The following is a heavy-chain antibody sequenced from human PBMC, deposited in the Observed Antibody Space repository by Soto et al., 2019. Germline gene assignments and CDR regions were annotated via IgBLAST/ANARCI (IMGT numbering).Heavy chain of an antibody. J-gene: IGHJ3*02. Sequence: QITLKESGPTLVKPTQTLTLTCTISGFSFSTSGMAVGWIRQPPGKAPECLALIFWDGDKRYSPSLKTRLTLTKDISENQVVLTMTNMDPVDSGTYYCALRRNLVTTGGAFDIWGRGTEVTVSS. CDR2: IFWDGDK. CDR3: ALRRNLVTTGGAFDI. D-gene: IGHD2-21*02. V-gene: IGHV2-5*02. CDR1: GFSFSTSGMA.